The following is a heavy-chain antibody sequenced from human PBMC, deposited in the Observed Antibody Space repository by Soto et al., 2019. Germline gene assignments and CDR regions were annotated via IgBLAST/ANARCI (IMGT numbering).Heavy chain of an antibody. J-gene: IGHJ6*03. D-gene: IGHD1-26*01. CDR2: IRYDGSNK. CDR3: AREGAVYSYYYHYMDA. CDR1: GFTCSSYG. V-gene: IGHV3-33*01. Sequence: QVQLVESGGGVVQPGRSLRLSCAASGFTCSSYGIHLVRQAPGKGLEWVALIRYDGSNKYYAASVKGRFTISRDNSKNTLYLQRNSRRADDTALYYCAREGAVYSYYYHYMDAWVKGTTVTVSS.